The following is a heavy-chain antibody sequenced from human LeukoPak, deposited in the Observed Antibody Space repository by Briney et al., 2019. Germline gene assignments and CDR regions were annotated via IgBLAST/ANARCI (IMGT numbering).Heavy chain of an antibody. J-gene: IGHJ4*02. D-gene: IGHD3-3*01. CDR3: ARDLSPTIFGVVILVY. CDR1: GFTFSRYS. Sequence: GGSLRLSCAACGFTFSRYSMNWVRQAPGKGLEWVSSISSSSSYIYYADSVKGRFTISRDNAKNSLYLQMNSLRAEDTAVYYCARDLSPTIFGVVILVYWGQGTLVTVSS. V-gene: IGHV3-21*01. CDR2: ISSSSSYI.